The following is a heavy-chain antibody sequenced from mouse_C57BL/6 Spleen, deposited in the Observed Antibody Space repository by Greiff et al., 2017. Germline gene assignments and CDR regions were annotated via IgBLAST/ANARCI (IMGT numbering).Heavy chain of an antibody. V-gene: IGHV1-62-3*01. CDR2: IDPNSGGT. CDR1: GYTFTSYW. CDR3: ANYYGSSYYAMDY. J-gene: IGHJ4*01. D-gene: IGHD1-1*01. Sequence: QVQLQQSGAELVKPGASVKLSCKASGYTFTSYWMHWVKQRPGRGLEWIGRIDPNSGGTKYNEKFKSKATLTVDKSSSTAYMQLSSLTSEDSAVYYCANYYGSSYYAMDYWGQGTSVTVSS.